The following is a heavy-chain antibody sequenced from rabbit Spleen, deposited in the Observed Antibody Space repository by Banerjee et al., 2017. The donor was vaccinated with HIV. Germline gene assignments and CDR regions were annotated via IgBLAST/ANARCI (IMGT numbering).Heavy chain of an antibody. CDR2: IAGSSSGFT. Sequence: QEQLEESGGDLVKPEGSLALTCKASGFSFSSSDYICWVRQAPGKGLEWISCIAGSSSGFTYSATWAKGRFTCSKTSSTTVTLQMTSLTVADTATYFCARDTGSSFSSYGMDLWGQGTLVTVS. J-gene: IGHJ6*01. CDR3: ARDTGSSFSSYGMDL. V-gene: IGHV1S45*01. D-gene: IGHD8-1*01. CDR1: GFSFSSSDY.